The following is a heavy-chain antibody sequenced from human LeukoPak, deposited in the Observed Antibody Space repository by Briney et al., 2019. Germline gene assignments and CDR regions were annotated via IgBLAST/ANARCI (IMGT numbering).Heavy chain of an antibody. Sequence: SETLSLTCTVSGYSISSGYYWGWIRQPPGKGLEWIGSIYHSGSTYYSPSLKSRVTISVDTSKNQFSLKLSSVTAADTAVYYCARFRVGDWGQGTLVTVSS. V-gene: IGHV4-38-2*02. CDR1: GYSISSGYY. CDR2: IYHSGST. CDR3: ARFRVGD. J-gene: IGHJ4*02. D-gene: IGHD1-26*01.